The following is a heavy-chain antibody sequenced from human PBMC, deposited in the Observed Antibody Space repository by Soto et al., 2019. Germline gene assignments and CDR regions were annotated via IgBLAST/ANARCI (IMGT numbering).Heavy chain of an antibody. D-gene: IGHD5-12*01. J-gene: IGHJ5*02. CDR1: GFTFSDYY. CDR2: ISSSGSTI. V-gene: IGHV3-11*01. Sequence: PGGSLRLSCAASGFTFSDYYMSWIHQAPGKGLEWVSYISSSGSTIYYADSVKGRFTISRDNAKNSLYLQMNSLRAEDTAVYYCARVWRVATIRKQYIWFDPWGQRTLVTVSS. CDR3: ARVWRVATIRKQYIWFDP.